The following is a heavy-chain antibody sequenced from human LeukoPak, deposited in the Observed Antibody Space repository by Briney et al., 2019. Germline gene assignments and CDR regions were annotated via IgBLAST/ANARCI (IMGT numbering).Heavy chain of an antibody. Sequence: GGSLRLSCAASGFTFSSYWMTWVRQAPGKGLEWVANIKQDGSEKYYVDSVKGRFTISRDNAKNSLYLQMNSLRAEDTAVYYCARTRHRSGYYNYYYMDVWGKGTTVTVSS. D-gene: IGHD3-3*01. CDR2: IKQDGSEK. CDR3: ARTRHRSGYYNYYYMDV. J-gene: IGHJ6*03. CDR1: GFTFSSYW. V-gene: IGHV3-7*01.